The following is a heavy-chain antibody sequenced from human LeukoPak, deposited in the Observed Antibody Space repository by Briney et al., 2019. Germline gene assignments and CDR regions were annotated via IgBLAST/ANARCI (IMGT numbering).Heavy chain of an antibody. CDR1: GFTFNSFY. J-gene: IGHJ4*02. Sequence: GESLKISCVGSGFTFNSFYMSWVRQAPGKGLEWVSTISGSGDNTYSADSVRGRFTISRDNSKNTLYLQMNSLRAEDTAIYYCAKVSWANYFDYWGQGTLVTVSS. V-gene: IGHV3-23*01. D-gene: IGHD6-13*01. CDR2: ISGSGDNT. CDR3: AKVSWANYFDY.